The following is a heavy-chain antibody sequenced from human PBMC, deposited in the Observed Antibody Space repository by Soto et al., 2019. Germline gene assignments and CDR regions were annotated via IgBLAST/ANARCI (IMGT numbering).Heavy chain of an antibody. J-gene: IGHJ6*02. V-gene: IGHV1-69*05. Sequence: QVQLVQSGAEVKKPGSSVKVSCKASGGTFSSYAISWVRQAPGQGLEWMGGIIPIFGTANYEQKFQGRVTXTXXXSXXTAYMELSSLRSEDTAVYYCARDDVDTAMPYGMDVWGQGTTVTVSS. CDR3: ARDDVDTAMPYGMDV. CDR1: GGTFSSYA. CDR2: IIPIFGTA. D-gene: IGHD5-18*01.